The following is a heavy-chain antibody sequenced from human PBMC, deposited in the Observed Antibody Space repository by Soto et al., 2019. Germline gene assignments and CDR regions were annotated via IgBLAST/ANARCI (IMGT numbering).Heavy chain of an antibody. Sequence: PGESLKISCKGSGYSFTSYWIGWVRQMPGKGLEWMGIIYPGDSDTRYSPSFQGQVTISADKSISTAYLQWSSLKASDTAMYYCARHWAYYDSSGYYLDYWGQGXLVTVSS. V-gene: IGHV5-51*01. J-gene: IGHJ4*02. CDR3: ARHWAYYDSSGYYLDY. D-gene: IGHD3-22*01. CDR1: GYSFTSYW. CDR2: IYPGDSDT.